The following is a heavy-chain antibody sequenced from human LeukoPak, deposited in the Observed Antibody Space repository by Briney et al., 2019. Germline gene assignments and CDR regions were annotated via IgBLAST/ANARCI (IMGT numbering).Heavy chain of an antibody. CDR1: GFTFSSYG. CDR2: ISYDGSNK. Sequence: GGSLRLSCAASGFTFSSYGTHWVRQAPGKGLKWVAVISYDGSNKYYADSVKGRFTISRDNSKNTLYLQMNSLRAEDTAVYYCAKGARRGGWPQNYFDYWGQGTLVTVSS. V-gene: IGHV3-30*18. CDR3: AKGARRGGWPQNYFDY. J-gene: IGHJ4*02. D-gene: IGHD6-19*01.